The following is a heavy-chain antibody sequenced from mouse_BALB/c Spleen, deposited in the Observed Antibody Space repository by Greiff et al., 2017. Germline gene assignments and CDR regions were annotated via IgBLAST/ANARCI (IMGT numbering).Heavy chain of an antibody. Sequence: EVKVEESGPGLVKPSQSLSLTCTVTGYSITSDYAWNWIRQFPGNKLEWMGYISYSGSTSYNPSLKSRISITRDTSKNQFFLQLNSVTTEDTATYYCARGDGNYGWYFDVWGAGTTVTVSS. CDR3: ARGDGNYGWYFDV. V-gene: IGHV3-2*02. CDR2: ISYSGST. CDR1: GYSITSDYA. D-gene: IGHD2-1*01. J-gene: IGHJ1*01.